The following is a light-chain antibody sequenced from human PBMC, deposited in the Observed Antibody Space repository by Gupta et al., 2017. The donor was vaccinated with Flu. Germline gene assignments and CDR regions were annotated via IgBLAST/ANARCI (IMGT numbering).Light chain of an antibody. V-gene: IGLV2-14*04. CDR2: DVT. CDR1: SSDIGSHNY. J-gene: IGLJ1*01. CDR3: CSFRRTTTSSYV. Sequence: TISCNGTSSDIGSHNYVSWYQQHPGKAPNLMIYDVTNRPSGVSNRFSGSKSGNTASLTISGLQAEDEADYYCCSFRRTTTSSYVFGTGTEVTVL.